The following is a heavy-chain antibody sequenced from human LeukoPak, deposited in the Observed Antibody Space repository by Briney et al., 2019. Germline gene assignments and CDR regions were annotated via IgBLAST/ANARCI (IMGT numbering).Heavy chain of an antibody. J-gene: IGHJ4*02. V-gene: IGHV4-34*01. CDR2: INHSGST. D-gene: IGHD5-24*01. Sequence: PSETLSLTCAVYGGSFSDYYWNWIRQPPGKGLEWIGEINHSGSTDYNPTLKSRVSISVDKSKNQFSLKLNSVTAADTAVYYCAREGRDGSRYYFDYWSQGTLVTVSS. CDR1: GGSFSDYY. CDR3: AREGRDGSRYYFDY.